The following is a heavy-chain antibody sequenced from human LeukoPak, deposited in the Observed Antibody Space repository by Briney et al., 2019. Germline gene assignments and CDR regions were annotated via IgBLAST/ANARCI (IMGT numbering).Heavy chain of an antibody. J-gene: IGHJ5*02. V-gene: IGHV4-59*11. D-gene: IGHD6-13*01. CDR2: ISYSGST. Sequence: SETLSLTSTVSVGSIRSHYCSSVRQTPGKGLEGIGYISYSGSTNYNPSLRGRVTISADTSKNQFSLKLSSVTAADTAVYYCARAPPSSGWFRGRFDTWGQGTLVTVSS. CDR1: VGSIRSHY. CDR3: ARAPPSSGWFRGRFDT.